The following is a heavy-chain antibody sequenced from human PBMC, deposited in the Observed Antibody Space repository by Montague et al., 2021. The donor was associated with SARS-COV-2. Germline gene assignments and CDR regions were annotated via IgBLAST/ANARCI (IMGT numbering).Heavy chain of an antibody. J-gene: IGHJ5*02. CDR1: GGSITNYY. Sequence: SETLSLTCTVSGGSITNYYWTWIRQPPGKGLEWIGHIYYSGSTNFSPSFKGRGTMSIDASKNQFSLKLKSVTAADAAVYFCAREMGDDGIGYHPRGWFDAWGQGTLVTVSS. CDR2: IYYSGST. D-gene: IGHD3-22*01. V-gene: IGHV4-59*01. CDR3: AREMGDDGIGYHPRGWFDA.